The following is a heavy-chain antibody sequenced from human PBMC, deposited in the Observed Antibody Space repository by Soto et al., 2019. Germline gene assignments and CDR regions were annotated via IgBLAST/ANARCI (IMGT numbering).Heavy chain of an antibody. V-gene: IGHV3-30-3*02. CDR3: ARGPRSWSRSTCYTVDF. CDR1: GFTFNSHA. Sequence: PGGSLRLSCAVSGFTFNSHAMHWVRQAPGKGLEWVAVISYGGANKYYGDSVKGRFTISRDNSRNTLFLQMDSLRPEDTAVYYCARGPRSWSRSTCYTVDFWGPGPLVTVSS. CDR2: ISYGGANK. D-gene: IGHD2-2*02. J-gene: IGHJ4*02.